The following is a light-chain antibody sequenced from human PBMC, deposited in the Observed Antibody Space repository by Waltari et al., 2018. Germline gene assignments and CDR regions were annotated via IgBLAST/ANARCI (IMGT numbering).Light chain of an antibody. J-gene: IGLJ3*02. V-gene: IGLV2-14*03. Sequence: ALTQPASVSASPGQSITISCTGTSSDIGAYNYVSWFQQHPGNAPKLIIYDVTKWPSGVSNRFSGSKSGNTASLTISGLQTEDEADYYCTSYTTSNTWVFGGGTKLTVL. CDR1: SSDIGAYNY. CDR3: TSYTTSNTWV. CDR2: DVT.